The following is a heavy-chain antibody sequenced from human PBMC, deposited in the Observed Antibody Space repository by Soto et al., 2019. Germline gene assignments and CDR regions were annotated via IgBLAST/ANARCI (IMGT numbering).Heavy chain of an antibody. D-gene: IGHD3-9*01. Sequence: ASVKVSCKASGYTFTGDYLHCVRQAPGQGLEWMAWINPKSGYTKSAQKFQARVTMTRDTSISTAYMELSRLRSDDTAVYYCARFRGATATFDGYYGMDVWGQGTTVTVSS. CDR2: INPKSGYT. CDR3: ARFRGATATFDGYYGMDV. CDR1: GYTFTGDY. V-gene: IGHV1-2*02. J-gene: IGHJ6*02.